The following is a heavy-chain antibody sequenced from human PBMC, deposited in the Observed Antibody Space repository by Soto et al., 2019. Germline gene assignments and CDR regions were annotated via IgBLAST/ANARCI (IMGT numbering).Heavy chain of an antibody. CDR1: GYSFTSYW. CDR3: ARARITMVRGVIKDYYYGMDV. D-gene: IGHD3-10*01. Sequence: GESLKISCKGSGYSFTSYWIGRVRQMPGKGLEWMGIIYPGDSDTRYSPSFQGQVTISADKSISTAYLQWSRLKASDTAMYYCARARITMVRGVIKDYYYGMDVWGQGTTVTVSS. V-gene: IGHV5-51*01. J-gene: IGHJ6*02. CDR2: IYPGDSDT.